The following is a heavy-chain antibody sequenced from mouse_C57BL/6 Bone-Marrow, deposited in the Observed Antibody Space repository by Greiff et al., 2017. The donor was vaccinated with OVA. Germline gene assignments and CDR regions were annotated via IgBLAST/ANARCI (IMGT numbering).Heavy chain of an antibody. J-gene: IGHJ2*01. D-gene: IGHD2-1*01. V-gene: IGHV1-69*01. CDR2: IDPSDSYT. CDR3: ARGGNYSYYFDY. Sequence: VQLQQPGAELVMPGASVKLSCKASGYTFTSYWMHWVKQRPGQGLEWIGEIDPSDSYTNYNQKFKGKSTLTVDKSSSTAYMQLSSLTSEDSAVYYSARGGNYSYYFDYWGQGTTLTVSS. CDR1: GYTFTSYW.